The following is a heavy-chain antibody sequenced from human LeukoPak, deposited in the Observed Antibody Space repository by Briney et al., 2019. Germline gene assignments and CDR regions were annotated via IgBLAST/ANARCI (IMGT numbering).Heavy chain of an antibody. CDR3: ARGRGTYYYDSSGYYDAFDI. V-gene: IGHV4-4*07. Sequence: SETLSLTCTVSGGSISSYYWSWIRQPAGKGLEWIGRIYTSGSTNYNPSLKSRVTMSVDTSKNQFSLKLSSVTAADTAVYYCARGRGTYYYDSSGYYDAFDIWGQGTMVTVSS. D-gene: IGHD3-22*01. J-gene: IGHJ3*02. CDR1: GGSISSYY. CDR2: IYTSGST.